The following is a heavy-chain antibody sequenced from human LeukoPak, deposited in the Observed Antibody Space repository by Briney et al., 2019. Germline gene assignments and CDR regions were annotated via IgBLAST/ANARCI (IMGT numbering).Heavy chain of an antibody. Sequence: GGSLTFSCAASGFTFSNYGMHWVRQAPGKGLEWLAFVSYDGNKKYYADSVTGRFAISRDNSKNTLSLQMNSLRPEDTAVYYCANLVRASLIQEEYWGQGTLVIVSS. V-gene: IGHV3-30*18. J-gene: IGHJ4*02. CDR3: ANLVRASLIQEEY. CDR1: GFTFSNYG. CDR2: VSYDGNKK. D-gene: IGHD3-10*01.